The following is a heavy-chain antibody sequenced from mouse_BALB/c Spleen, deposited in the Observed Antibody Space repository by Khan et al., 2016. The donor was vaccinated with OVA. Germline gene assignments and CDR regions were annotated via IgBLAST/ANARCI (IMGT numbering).Heavy chain of an antibody. J-gene: IGHJ3*01. CDR3: AGGYYGDPCAY. CDR2: ISAGGSYI. Sequence: EVELVESGGGLVKPGGSLKLSCAASGFTFSDYYMYWVRQTQEQRLEWVATISAGGSYIYYPDSLQGRSTISRDDVKNTLFLQISSLKSEDTAILYSAGGYYGDPCAYGGQGTLETVSA. V-gene: IGHV5-4*02. CDR1: GFTFSDYY. D-gene: IGHD2-13*01.